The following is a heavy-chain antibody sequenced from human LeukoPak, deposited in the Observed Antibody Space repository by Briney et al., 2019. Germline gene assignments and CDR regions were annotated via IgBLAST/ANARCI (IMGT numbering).Heavy chain of an antibody. CDR1: GYTFTSYG. J-gene: IGHJ4*02. V-gene: IGHV1-18*01. CDR2: ISAYNGNT. Sequence: ASVKVSCKASGYTFTSYGISWVRQAPGQGLEWMGWISAYNGNTNYAQKLQGRVTITTDTSTSTAYMELRSLRSDDTAVYYCASGDILTGYGDYWGQGTLVTVSS. D-gene: IGHD3-9*01. CDR3: ASGDILTGYGDY.